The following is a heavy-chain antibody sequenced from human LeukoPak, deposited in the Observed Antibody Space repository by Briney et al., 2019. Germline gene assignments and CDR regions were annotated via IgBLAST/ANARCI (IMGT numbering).Heavy chain of an antibody. Sequence: GGSLRLSCAASGFTFSSFAMNWVRQAPGKGLEWVSIISGSGDTTHYTDSVKGRFTISRDNSKNTLYLQMNSLRAEDTAVYYCAKGFYCSGGSCPQYFQHWGQGTLVTVSS. D-gene: IGHD2-15*01. V-gene: IGHV3-23*01. J-gene: IGHJ1*01. CDR2: ISGSGDTT. CDR3: AKGFYCSGGSCPQYFQH. CDR1: GFTFSSFA.